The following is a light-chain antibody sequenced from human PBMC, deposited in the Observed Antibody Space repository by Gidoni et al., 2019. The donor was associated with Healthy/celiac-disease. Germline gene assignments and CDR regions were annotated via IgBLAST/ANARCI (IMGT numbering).Light chain of an antibody. CDR3: QQYYSTPGVT. J-gene: IGKJ4*01. CDR2: WAS. Sequence: DIVMTQSPDSLAVSLGERATINCKPSQSVLYSSNNKNYLAWYQQKPGQPPKLLIYWASKRESGGPDRLSGSGSGTDFNLTISSLQAEDEAVYYCQQYYSTPGVTFGGGTKVEIK. V-gene: IGKV4-1*01. CDR1: QSVLYSSNNKNY.